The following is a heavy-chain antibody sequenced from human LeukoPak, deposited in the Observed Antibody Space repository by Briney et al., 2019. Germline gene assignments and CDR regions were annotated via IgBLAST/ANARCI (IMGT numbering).Heavy chain of an antibody. CDR3: ARGDHRDILTGYGY. CDR2: ISYDGSHI. CDR1: GFTFSSYP. J-gene: IGHJ4*02. D-gene: IGHD3-9*01. V-gene: IGHV3-30-3*01. Sequence: GGSLRLSCAASGFTFSSYPMHWVRQAPGKGLEWVAVISYDGSHIYYADSVKGRFTISRDNSKNTLYLQMNSLRAEDTAVYYCARGDHRDILTGYGYWGQGTLVTVSS.